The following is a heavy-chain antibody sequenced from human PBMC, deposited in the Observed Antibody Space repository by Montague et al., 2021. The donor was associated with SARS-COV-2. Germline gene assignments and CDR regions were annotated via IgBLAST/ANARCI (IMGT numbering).Heavy chain of an antibody. CDR3: ARLRRCFDSSGSPSAFDF. J-gene: IGHJ3*01. CDR1: GGSITNNIDY. CDR2: IYYTGNT. Sequence: SETLSLTCTVSGGSITNNIDYWAWIRQPPGKGLEWIGSIYYTGNTYYNPSLKSRVTISVVTSKNHFTLKLSSVTAAETAVYYCARLRRCFDSSGSPSAFDFWGQGTTVTVSS. V-gene: IGHV4-39*02. D-gene: IGHD3-22*01.